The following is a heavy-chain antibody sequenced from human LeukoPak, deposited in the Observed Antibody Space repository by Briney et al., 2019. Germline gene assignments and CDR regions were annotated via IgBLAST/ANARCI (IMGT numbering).Heavy chain of an antibody. D-gene: IGHD3-22*01. J-gene: IGHJ4*02. V-gene: IGHV3-74*01. CDR2: INSDGSST. CDR1: GFTSSSYW. CDR3: ARDAYYYDSSGYVDY. Sequence: QPGGSLRLSCAASGFTSSSYWMHWVRQAPGKGLVWVSRINSDGSSTNYADSVKGRFTISRDNAKNTLYLQMNSLRAEDTAVYYCARDAYYYDSSGYVDYWGQGTLVTVSS.